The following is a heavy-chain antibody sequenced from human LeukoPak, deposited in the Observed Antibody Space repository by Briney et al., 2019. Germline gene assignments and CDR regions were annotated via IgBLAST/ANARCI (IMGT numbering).Heavy chain of an antibody. CDR3: ARDLAINYYDSSGSDY. J-gene: IGHJ4*02. CDR1: GFTFDDYG. Sequence: GGSLRLSCAASGFTFDDYGMSWVRHAPGKGLEWVSGINWNGGSTGYADSVKGRFTISRDNAKNSLYLQMNSLRAEDTALYYCARDLAINYYDSSGSDYWGQGTLVTVSS. CDR2: INWNGGST. V-gene: IGHV3-20*04. D-gene: IGHD3-22*01.